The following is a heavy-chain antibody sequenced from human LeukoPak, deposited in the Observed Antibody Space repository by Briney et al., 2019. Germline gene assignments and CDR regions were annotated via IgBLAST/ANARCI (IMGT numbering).Heavy chain of an antibody. CDR2: ISGSGGST. V-gene: IGHV3-23*01. D-gene: IGHD4-11*01. J-gene: IGHJ3*02. CDR3: AKGTVTCSSVDAFDI. Sequence: GGSLRLSCAASGFTFSSYAMSWVRQAPGKRLQSVSVISGSGGSTYYADSVKGRFTISRDNSKNTLYLQMNSLRAEDTAVYYCAKGTVTCSSVDAFDIWGQGTMVTVSS. CDR1: GFTFSSYA.